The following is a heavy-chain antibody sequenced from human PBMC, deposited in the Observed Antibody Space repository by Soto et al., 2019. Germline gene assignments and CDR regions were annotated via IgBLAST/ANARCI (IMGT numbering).Heavy chain of an antibody. V-gene: IGHV3-73*01. J-gene: IGHJ4*02. CDR1: GFTFSGSA. D-gene: IGHD6-19*01. CDR3: TRLAVAGTDY. CDR2: IRSKANRYAT. Sequence: PGGSLRLSCAASGFTFSGSAMHWVRQASGKWLEWVGRIRSKANRYATAYAASVKGRFIISRDDSKNTAYLQMNSLKTEDTAVYYCTRLAVAGTDYWGPGALVTVSS.